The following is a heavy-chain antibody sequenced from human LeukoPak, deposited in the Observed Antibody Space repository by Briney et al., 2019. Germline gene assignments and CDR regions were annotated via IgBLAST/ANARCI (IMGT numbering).Heavy chain of an antibody. CDR3: ARGVVVVVAATYNWFDP. J-gene: IGHJ5*02. CDR1: GSTFSSYE. Sequence: GGSLRLSCAASGSTFSSYEMNWVRQAPGKGLEWVSYISSSGSTIYYADSVKGRFTISRDNAKNSLYLQMNSLRAEDTAVYYCARGVVVVVAATYNWFDPWGQGTLVTVPS. D-gene: IGHD2-15*01. V-gene: IGHV3-48*03. CDR2: ISSSGSTI.